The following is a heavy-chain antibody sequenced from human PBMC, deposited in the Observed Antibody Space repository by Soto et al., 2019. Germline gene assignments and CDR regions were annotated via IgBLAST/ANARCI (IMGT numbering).Heavy chain of an antibody. CDR1: CGSFSGYD. Sequence: SLTCAVYCGSFSGYDWSWIRQPPGKGLEWIGEINHSGSTNYNPSLKSRVTISVDTSKNQFSLKLSSVTAADTAVYYCARVPRYDSSGYNHNNGMDVWGQGTTVSVSS. V-gene: IGHV4-34*01. CDR2: INHSGST. D-gene: IGHD3-22*01. CDR3: ARVPRYDSSGYNHNNGMDV. J-gene: IGHJ6*02.